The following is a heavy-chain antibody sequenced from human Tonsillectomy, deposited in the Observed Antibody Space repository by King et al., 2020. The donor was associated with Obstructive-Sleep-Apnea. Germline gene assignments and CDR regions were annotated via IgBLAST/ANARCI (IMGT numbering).Heavy chain of an antibody. V-gene: IGHV3-15*01. Sequence: QLVQSGGGLVKPGGSLRLSCAASGFTFSNAWMSWVRQAPGKGLEWVGRIKSKTDGGTTYYAAPVKGRFTISRDDSKNTLYLQMNSLKTEDTAVYYCTTPTYNWKFDYWGQGTLVTVSS. D-gene: IGHD1-20*01. CDR3: TTPTYNWKFDY. J-gene: IGHJ4*02. CDR2: IKSKTDGGTT. CDR1: GFTFSNAW.